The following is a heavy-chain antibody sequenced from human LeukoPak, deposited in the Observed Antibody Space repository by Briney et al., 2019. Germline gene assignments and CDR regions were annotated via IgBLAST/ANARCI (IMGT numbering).Heavy chain of an antibody. D-gene: IGHD3-3*01. Sequence: SETLSLTCTVSGGSVRSYYWSWIRQSPGKGLEWIGYIYYSGSTYYNPSLKSRVTISVDTSKNQFSLKLSSVTAADTAVYYCARTQYDFWSGYPTHVFDYWGQGTLVTVSS. CDR3: ARTQYDFWSGYPTHVFDY. J-gene: IGHJ4*02. CDR2: IYYSGST. V-gene: IGHV4-59*08. CDR1: GGSVRSYY.